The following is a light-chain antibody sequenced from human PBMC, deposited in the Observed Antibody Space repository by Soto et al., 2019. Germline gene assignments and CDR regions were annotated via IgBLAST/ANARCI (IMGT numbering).Light chain of an antibody. CDR2: GAS. CDR3: HQYGTSPWT. V-gene: IGKV3-20*01. Sequence: EIVLTQSPGTLSVSPGERATLSCRAGQSVSSSALAWYQQQRGQAPRLLVFGASNRATGIPDRFSGSGSGTDFTLTITRVEAEDFAVYYCHQYGTSPWTFGQGTKVEIK. CDR1: QSVSSSA. J-gene: IGKJ1*01.